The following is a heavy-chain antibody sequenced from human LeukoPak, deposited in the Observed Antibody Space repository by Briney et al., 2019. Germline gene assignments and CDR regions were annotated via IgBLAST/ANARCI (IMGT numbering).Heavy chain of an antibody. J-gene: IGHJ3*02. Sequence: PGGSLRLSCAASGFTFDDYAMHWVRQATGKGLEWVSGISWNSDSVGYADSVKGRFTISRDNAKNSLYLQMNSLRAEDTALYYCAKAITGVVIRNDAFDIWGQGTMVTVSS. V-gene: IGHV3-9*01. CDR2: ISWNSDSV. CDR3: AKAITGVVIRNDAFDI. CDR1: GFTFDDYA. D-gene: IGHD3-22*01.